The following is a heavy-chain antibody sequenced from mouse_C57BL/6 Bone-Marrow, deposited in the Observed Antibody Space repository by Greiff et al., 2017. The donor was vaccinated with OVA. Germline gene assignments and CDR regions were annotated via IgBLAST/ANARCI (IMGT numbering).Heavy chain of an antibody. CDR1: GYTFTSNW. CDR3: ARRDNYGSSYWYFDV. CDR2: IDPSDSET. Sequence: QVQLQQPGAELVRPGSSVKLSCKASGYTFTSNWMHWVKQRPIQGLEWIGNIDPSDSETHYNQTFKDKATLTVDKSSSTAYMQLSSLTSEDSAVYYCARRDNYGSSYWYFDVWGTGTTVTVSS. V-gene: IGHV1-52*01. D-gene: IGHD1-1*01. J-gene: IGHJ1*03.